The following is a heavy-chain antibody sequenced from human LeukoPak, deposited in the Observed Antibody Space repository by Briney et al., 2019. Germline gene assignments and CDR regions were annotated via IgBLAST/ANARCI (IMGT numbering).Heavy chain of an antibody. J-gene: IGHJ4*02. Sequence: ASVKVSCKASGGTFSSYAISWVRQAPGQGLEWMGGVIPIFGTANYAQKFQGRVTITADESTSTAYMELSSLRSEDTAVYYCARSPGGSSGYDLHYFDYWGQGTLVTVSS. D-gene: IGHD5-12*01. CDR1: GGTFSSYA. CDR2: VIPIFGTA. V-gene: IGHV1-69*13. CDR3: ARSPGGSSGYDLHYFDY.